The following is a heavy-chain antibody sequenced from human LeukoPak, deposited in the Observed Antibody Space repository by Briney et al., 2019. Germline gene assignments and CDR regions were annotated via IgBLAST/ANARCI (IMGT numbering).Heavy chain of an antibody. CDR3: ARGQESYYDSSGYYYFDY. CDR2: IFYSGST. J-gene: IGHJ4*02. CDR1: GGSISSGGYY. V-gene: IGHV4-31*03. Sequence: PSETLSLTCTVSGGSISSGGYYWSWIRQHPGKGLEWIGYIFYSGSTHYNPSLKSRVTISADTSKNQFSPKLSSVTAANTAVYYCARGQESYYDSSGYYYFDYWGQGTLVTVSS. D-gene: IGHD3-22*01.